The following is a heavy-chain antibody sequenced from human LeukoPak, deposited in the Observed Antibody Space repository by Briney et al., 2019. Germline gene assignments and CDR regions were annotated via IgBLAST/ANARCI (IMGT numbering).Heavy chain of an antibody. CDR2: ISSSSSTI. CDR3: ARAGITTTGPLFQH. D-gene: IGHD6-13*01. CDR1: GFTFSSYS. Sequence: PGGSLRLSCAASGFTFSSYSMNWVRQAPGKGLEWVSYISSSSSTIYYADSVKGRFTISRDNAKSSLYLQMNSLRAEDTAVYYCARAGITTTGPLFQHWGQGTLFTVSS. V-gene: IGHV3-48*01. J-gene: IGHJ1*01.